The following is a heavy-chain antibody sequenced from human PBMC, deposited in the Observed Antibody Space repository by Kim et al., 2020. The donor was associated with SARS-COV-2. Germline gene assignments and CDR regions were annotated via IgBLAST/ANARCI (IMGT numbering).Heavy chain of an antibody. CDR3: ARKYWNQHSHFDY. D-gene: IGHD1-1*01. J-gene: IGHJ4*02. Sequence: TYAQGFTGRFVFSLDTAVSTAYLQISSLKAEDTAVYYCARKYWNQHSHFDYWGQGTLVTVSS. V-gene: IGHV7-4-1*02.